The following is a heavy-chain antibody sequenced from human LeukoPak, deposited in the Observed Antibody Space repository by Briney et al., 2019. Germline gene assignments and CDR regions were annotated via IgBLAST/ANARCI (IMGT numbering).Heavy chain of an antibody. CDR1: GFTFSSYG. J-gene: IGHJ6*03. CDR2: IRYDGSNK. Sequence: GGSLRLSCAASGFTFSSYGMHWVRQAPGKGLEGVAFIRYDGSNKYYADSVKGRFTISRDNSKNTLYLQMNSLRAEDTAVYYCAKVDGSGRYMDVWGKGTTVTISS. V-gene: IGHV3-30*02. D-gene: IGHD6-19*01. CDR3: AKVDGSGRYMDV.